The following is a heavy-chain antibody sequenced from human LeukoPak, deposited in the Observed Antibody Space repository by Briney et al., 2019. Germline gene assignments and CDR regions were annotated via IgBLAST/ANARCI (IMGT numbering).Heavy chain of an antibody. Sequence: PSETLSLTCTVSGGSVSSDDYYWSWIRQPPGKGLEWVGYIYHSGSTYYNPSLKSRVTISVDTSKNQFSLKLSSVTAADTAVYYCARGRKITLIRGAPSKKGWFDPWGQGTLVTVSS. CDR3: ARGRKITLIRGAPSKKGWFDP. D-gene: IGHD3-10*01. CDR1: GGSVSSDDYY. CDR2: IYHSGST. J-gene: IGHJ5*02. V-gene: IGHV4-30-2*01.